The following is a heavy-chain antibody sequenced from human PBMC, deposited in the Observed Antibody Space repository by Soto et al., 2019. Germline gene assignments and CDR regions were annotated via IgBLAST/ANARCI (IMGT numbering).Heavy chain of an antibody. Sequence: QAHLVQSGAEVKKPGASVKVSCKASGYTFTNYGISWVRQAPGQGLEWVGWINGYNGNTNYGQKVQGRVTMTTDISTSTAYMGLRSLRSDDTAVYYCARGPDPTYCDYWGQGTLVTVSS. CDR2: INGYNGNT. J-gene: IGHJ4*02. CDR3: ARGPDPTYCDY. V-gene: IGHV1-18*04. CDR1: GYTFTNYG.